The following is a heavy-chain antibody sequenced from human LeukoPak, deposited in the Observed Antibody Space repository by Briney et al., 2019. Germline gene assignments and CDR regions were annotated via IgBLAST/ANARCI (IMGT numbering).Heavy chain of an antibody. Sequence: ASVKVSCKASGYTFTSYYMHWVRQAPGQGLEWMGLINPSGGSTSYAQKFQGRVTMTRDTSTSTVYMELSSLRSEDTAVYYCARDTAPPKVSGYDLFGDYYYGMDVWGQGTTVTVSS. CDR3: ARDTAPPKVSGYDLFGDYYYGMDV. V-gene: IGHV1-46*01. CDR1: GYTFTSYY. D-gene: IGHD5-12*01. J-gene: IGHJ6*02. CDR2: INPSGGST.